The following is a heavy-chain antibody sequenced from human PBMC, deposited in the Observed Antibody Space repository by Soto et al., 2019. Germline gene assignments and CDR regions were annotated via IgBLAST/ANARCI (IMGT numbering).Heavy chain of an antibody. J-gene: IGHJ5*02. Sequence: SETLSLTCTVSGGSVSSGNYSWSWIRQPPGKGLEWIGFIYYTGSSNYNPSFKSRVTISVDTSKNQFSVRLSSVTAADTAVYYCAMAYYDTKGYSLDPWGLGTLVTVSS. CDR3: AMAYYDTKGYSLDP. V-gene: IGHV4-61*01. D-gene: IGHD3-16*01. CDR1: GGSVSSGNYS. CDR2: IYYTGSS.